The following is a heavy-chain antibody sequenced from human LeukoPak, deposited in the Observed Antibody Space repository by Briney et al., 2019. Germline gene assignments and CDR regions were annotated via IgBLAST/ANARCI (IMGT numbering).Heavy chain of an antibody. Sequence: PSETLSLTCTVSGGSIGSSSYYWGWICQPPGKGLKWIGSIYYSGSTYYNPSLKSRVTISVDTSKNQFSLKLSSVTAADTAVYYCARGYLVVVPAVPYYWGQGTLVTVSS. V-gene: IGHV4-39*01. CDR2: IYYSGST. J-gene: IGHJ4*02. CDR3: ARGYLVVVPAVPYY. D-gene: IGHD2-2*01. CDR1: GGSIGSSSYY.